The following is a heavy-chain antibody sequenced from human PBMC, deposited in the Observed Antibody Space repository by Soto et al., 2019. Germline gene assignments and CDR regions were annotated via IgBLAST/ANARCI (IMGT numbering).Heavy chain of an antibody. Sequence: SETLSLTCTVSGGSISGYYWSWIRQPPGKGLEWIGHIFYNGSTNYIPSLKSRVTMSVDTSKNQFYLNLRSLTAADTAVYYCASSIMATISDFDSWGQGILVTVSS. D-gene: IGHD5-12*01. J-gene: IGHJ4*02. CDR1: GGSISGYY. CDR3: ASSIMATISDFDS. V-gene: IGHV4-59*01. CDR2: IFYNGST.